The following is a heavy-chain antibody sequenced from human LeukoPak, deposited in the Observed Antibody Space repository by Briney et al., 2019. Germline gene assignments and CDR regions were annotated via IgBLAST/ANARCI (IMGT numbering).Heavy chain of an antibody. D-gene: IGHD4-17*01. J-gene: IGHJ4*02. CDR3: AKSVASAVTTNPYFDY. V-gene: IGHV3-23*01. CDR1: GFTFSAYG. Sequence: GGSLRLSCAASGFTFSAYGIGWVRQALGKGLKWVSVISGSGGSTYNVDPVKGRFTISRDNSKNTLYLQMNSLRAEGTAVYYSAKSVASAVTTNPYFDYWGQGILVTVSS. CDR2: ISGSGGST.